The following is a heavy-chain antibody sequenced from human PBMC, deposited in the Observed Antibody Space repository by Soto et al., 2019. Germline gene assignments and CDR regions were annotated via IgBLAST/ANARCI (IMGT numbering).Heavy chain of an antibody. Sequence: EVQLVESGGGLVQPGGSLRLSCAASGFTITSNYMSWVRQATGKGLEWVSVIYSDYSTYYADSVKGRFTISRDNSKNTLYLQMNSLRVEDTAFYYCARDGGELDIWGQGTLVTVSS. CDR1: GFTITSNY. J-gene: IGHJ4*02. CDR3: ARDGGELDI. D-gene: IGHD1-1*01. CDR2: IYSDYST. V-gene: IGHV3-66*01.